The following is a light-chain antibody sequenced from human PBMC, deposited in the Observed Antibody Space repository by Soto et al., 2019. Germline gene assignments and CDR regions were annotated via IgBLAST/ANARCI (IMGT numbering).Light chain of an antibody. CDR1: QSVSSY. CDR3: QQRSNWPLLT. Sequence: EILMTQYPSTLSVSPGERATLSFMASQSVSSYLAWYQQKPGQAPRLLIYGASNRATGIPARFSGSGSGTDFTLTISSLEPEDFAVYYCQQRSNWPLLTFGGGTNVDIK. CDR2: GAS. J-gene: IGKJ4*01. V-gene: IGKV3-11*01.